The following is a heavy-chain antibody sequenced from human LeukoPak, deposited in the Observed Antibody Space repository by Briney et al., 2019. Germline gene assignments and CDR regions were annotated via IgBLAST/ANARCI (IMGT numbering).Heavy chain of an antibody. V-gene: IGHV1-46*01. CDR1: GYTFTNYY. J-gene: IGHJ4*02. CDR3: ARVGVTAATADY. CDR2: INPRGGAT. Sequence: ASVKVSCKASGYTFTNYYMHWMRQAPGQGPEWMGIINPRGGATDYAQKFQDRATMTSDTSTSTVYLQLNSLRSEDTAVYFCARVGVTAATADYWGQGTLVTVSS. D-gene: IGHD6-25*01.